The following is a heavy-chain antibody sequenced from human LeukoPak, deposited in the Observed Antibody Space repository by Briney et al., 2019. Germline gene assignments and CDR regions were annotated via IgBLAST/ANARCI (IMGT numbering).Heavy chain of an antibody. CDR3: ARVSRGYCSSTSCPRTAEYFQH. CDR2: IKQDGSEK. Sequence: GGSLRLSCAASGFTLSSYWMSWVRQAPGKGLEGVANIKQDGSEKYYVDSVKGRFTISRDNAKNSLYLQMNSLRAEDTAVYYCARVSRGYCSSTSCPRTAEYFQHWGQGTLVTVSS. V-gene: IGHV3-7*03. CDR1: GFTLSSYW. J-gene: IGHJ1*01. D-gene: IGHD2-2*01.